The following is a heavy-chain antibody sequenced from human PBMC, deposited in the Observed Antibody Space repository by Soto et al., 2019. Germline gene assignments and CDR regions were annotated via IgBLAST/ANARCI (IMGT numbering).Heavy chain of an antibody. J-gene: IGHJ5*01. D-gene: IGHD2-8*02. CDR2: ISYDGTNK. CDR1: GFSFSISP. CDR3: ARDQKTTGGQRWAFNSFDS. Sequence: QVQLVESGGGVVQPGRSLRLSCAASGFSFSISPMHWVRQAPGKGPEWVALISYDGTNKFYADSVKGRFTISRDNSKSTLYLQVDILRPEDAAVYYCARDQKTTGGQRWAFNSFDSWGQGTLVTVSS. V-gene: IGHV3-30-3*01.